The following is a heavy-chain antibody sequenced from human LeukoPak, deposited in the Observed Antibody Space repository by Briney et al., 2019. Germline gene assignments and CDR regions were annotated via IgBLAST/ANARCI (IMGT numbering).Heavy chain of an antibody. CDR1: GFTFSSYW. CDR3: ARVITGDAFDI. Sequence: GGSLRLSCAASGFTFSSYWMTWVRQAPGKGLEWVANIKQEGSEKYYVDSVKGRFTISRDNAKNSLYLQMNSLTAEDTAVYYCARVITGDAFDIWGQGTMVTVSS. CDR2: IKQEGSEK. D-gene: IGHD1-20*01. J-gene: IGHJ3*02. V-gene: IGHV3-7*04.